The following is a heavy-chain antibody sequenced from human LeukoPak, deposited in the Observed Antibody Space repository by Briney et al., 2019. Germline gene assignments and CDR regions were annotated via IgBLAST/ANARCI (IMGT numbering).Heavy chain of an antibody. Sequence: GRSLRLSCAASGFIFSNYGMHWVRQAPGKGLGWVAVIWFDGSNEDYADSVKGRFTISRDNSKNTLFLQMNSLRAEDTAVYYCAKVVPFELGFDYWGQGTLVTVSS. D-gene: IGHD3/OR15-3a*01. J-gene: IGHJ4*02. CDR3: AKVVPFELGFDY. CDR1: GFIFSNYG. CDR2: IWFDGSNE. V-gene: IGHV3-33*06.